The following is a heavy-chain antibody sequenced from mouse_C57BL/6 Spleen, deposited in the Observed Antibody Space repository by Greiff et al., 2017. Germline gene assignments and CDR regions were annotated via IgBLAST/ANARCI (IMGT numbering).Heavy chain of an antibody. J-gene: IGHJ3*01. CDR1: GYTFTSYG. D-gene: IGHD2-4*01. V-gene: IGHV1-81*01. CDR2: IYPRSGNT. CDR3: ARSDYDYEAWFAY. Sequence: QVQLKQSGAELARPGASVKLSCKASGYTFTSYGISWVKQRTGQGLEWIGEIYPRSGNTYYNEKFKGKATLTADKSSSTAYMELRSLTSEDSAVYFCARSDYDYEAWFAYWGQGTLVTVSA.